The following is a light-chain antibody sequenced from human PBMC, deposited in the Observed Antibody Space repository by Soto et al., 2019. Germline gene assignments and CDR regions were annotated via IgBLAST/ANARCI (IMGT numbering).Light chain of an antibody. CDR3: QQYDNLPLT. CDR2: KAS. Sequence: DIQMTQSPSTLSGSVGDRVTITCRASQTISSWLAWYQQKPGKAPKLLIYKASTLKSGVPSRFSGSGSGTDFTLTISSLQPEDIATYYCQQYDNLPLTFGGGTKVDIK. CDR1: QTISSW. J-gene: IGKJ4*01. V-gene: IGKV1-5*03.